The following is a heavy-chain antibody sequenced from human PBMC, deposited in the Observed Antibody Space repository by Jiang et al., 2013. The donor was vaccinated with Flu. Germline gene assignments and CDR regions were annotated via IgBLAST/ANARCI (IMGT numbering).Heavy chain of an antibody. CDR3: ASSSRKPNWFDP. J-gene: IGHJ5*02. CDR2: INHSGST. CDR1: GGSFSGYY. V-gene: IGHV4-34*01. Sequence: KPSETLSLTCAVYGGSFSGYYWSWIRQPPGKGLEWIGEINHSGSTNYNPSLKSRVTISVDTSKNQFSLKLSSVTAADTAVYYCASSSRKPNWFDPWGQGTLVTVSS. D-gene: IGHD6-13*01.